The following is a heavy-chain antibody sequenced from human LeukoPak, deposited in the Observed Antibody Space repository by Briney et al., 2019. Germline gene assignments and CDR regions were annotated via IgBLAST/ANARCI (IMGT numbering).Heavy chain of an antibody. CDR1: GFTFSSYS. V-gene: IGHV3-48*04. Sequence: PGGSLRLSCAASGFTFSSYSMNWVRQAPGKGLEWVSYISSSGSTIYYADSVKGRFTISRDNAKNSLYLQMNSLRAEDTAVYYCAGRAVTDFDYRGQGTLVTVSS. CDR3: AGRAVTDFDY. CDR2: ISSSGSTI. J-gene: IGHJ4*02. D-gene: IGHD3-3*01.